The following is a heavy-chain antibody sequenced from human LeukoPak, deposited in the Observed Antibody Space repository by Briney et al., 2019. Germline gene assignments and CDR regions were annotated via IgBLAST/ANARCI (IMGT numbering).Heavy chain of an antibody. J-gene: IGHJ4*02. CDR1: GGSISSYY. CDR3: ARITYGPPDY. V-gene: IGHV4-59*01. CDR2: IYDTGST. D-gene: IGHD4-17*01. Sequence: SETLSLTCTVYGGSISSYYWSWLRQPPGKGLEWIGYIYDTGSTNYNPSLKSRVTISIDTSNNHFSLNLRSVTAADTAVYYCARITYGPPDYWGQGTLVTVSS.